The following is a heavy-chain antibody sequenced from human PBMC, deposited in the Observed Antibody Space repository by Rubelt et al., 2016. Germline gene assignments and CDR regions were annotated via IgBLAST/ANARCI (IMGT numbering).Heavy chain of an antibody. J-gene: IGHJ4*02. CDR3: ARGRKPMWFGDS. Sequence: QVQLQESGPGLVKPSETLSLTCTVSGGSISSSSYYWSWIRQPPGKGLEWIGEINHSGSTNYNPSLKSRVTISVNTSKDQFSLKLSSVTAADTAVYYCARGRKPMWFGDSWGQGTLVTVSS. V-gene: IGHV4-39*07. D-gene: IGHD3-10*01. CDR1: GGSISSSSYY. CDR2: INHSGST.